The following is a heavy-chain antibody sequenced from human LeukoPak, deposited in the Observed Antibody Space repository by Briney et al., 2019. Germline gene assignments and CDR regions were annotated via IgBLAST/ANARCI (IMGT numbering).Heavy chain of an antibody. Sequence: SETLSLTCTVSGGSISSYYWSWIRQPPGKGLEWIGYIYNSGSTNYNASLKSRVTISVDTSKNQFSLKLSSVTAADTAVYYCARSRVFYGTFDSWGAGTLVTVSS. D-gene: IGHD4-17*01. V-gene: IGHV4-59*01. J-gene: IGHJ4*02. CDR1: GGSISSYY. CDR2: IYNSGST. CDR3: ARSRVFYGTFDS.